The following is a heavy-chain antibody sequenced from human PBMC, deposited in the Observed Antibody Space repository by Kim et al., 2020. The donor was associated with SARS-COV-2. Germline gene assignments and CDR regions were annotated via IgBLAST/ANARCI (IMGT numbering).Heavy chain of an antibody. D-gene: IGHD3-10*01. J-gene: IGHJ4*02. Sequence: YAQKVQGRVTMTRDASASTFYMELSSLRSEDTAVYYCARLYGSRGGFDYWGQGTLVTVSS. CDR3: ARLYGSRGGFDY. V-gene: IGHV1-46*04.